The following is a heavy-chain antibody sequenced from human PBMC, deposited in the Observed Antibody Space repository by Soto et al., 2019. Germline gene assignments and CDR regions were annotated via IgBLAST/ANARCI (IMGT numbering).Heavy chain of an antibody. Sequence: RLSCASSGFPFSSYEMNWVRQAPWKGLEWVSYISGSGSTIYYADSVKGRFTLSRDNAKNSLYLQMSSLRAEDTAVYYCARVGTGGTYTGKRGYDYWGQGTLVTSPQ. CDR1: GFPFSSYE. CDR2: ISGSGSTI. J-gene: IGHJ4*02. CDR3: ARVGTGGTYTGKRGYDY. D-gene: IGHD2-8*02. V-gene: IGHV3-48*03.